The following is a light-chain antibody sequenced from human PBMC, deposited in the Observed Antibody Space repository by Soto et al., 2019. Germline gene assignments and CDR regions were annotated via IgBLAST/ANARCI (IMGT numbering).Light chain of an antibody. CDR2: GTS. CDR3: HKYGELAIT. Sequence: EIVLMQSPGTLSLSPGERATLSCRASQSVSSSYLAWYQQKPGQAPRLVIYGTSSRATGIPDRFSGSGSGTDFTLTISRLEPEDFAVYYCHKYGELAITFGQGTRLEI. J-gene: IGKJ5*01. V-gene: IGKV3-20*01. CDR1: QSVSSSY.